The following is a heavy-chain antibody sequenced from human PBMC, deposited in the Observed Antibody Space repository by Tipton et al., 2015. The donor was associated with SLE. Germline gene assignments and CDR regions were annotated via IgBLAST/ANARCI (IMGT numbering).Heavy chain of an antibody. CDR2: IYYSGST. CDR1: GGSISSHY. J-gene: IGHJ4*02. D-gene: IGHD2-15*01. Sequence: TLSLTCTVSGGSISSHYWSWIRQPPGKGLEWIGYIYYSGSTNYNPSLKSRVTISVDTSKNQFSLKLSSVTAADTAVYYCARGGVWGCSGGSCYDYWGQGTLVTVSS. V-gene: IGHV4-59*11. CDR3: ARGGVWGCSGGSCYDY.